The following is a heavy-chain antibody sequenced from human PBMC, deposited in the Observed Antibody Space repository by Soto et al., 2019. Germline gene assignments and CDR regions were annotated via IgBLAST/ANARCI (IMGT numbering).Heavy chain of an antibody. CDR1: DYNLAGDG. J-gene: IGHJ6*02. CDR3: ARRGNPLMEV. V-gene: IGHV1-18*01. CDR2: INVHTGDT. Sequence: QVQVVQSGAEVKRPGASVKVSCKPSDYNLAGDGFTWVRQAPGQGLEWMGWINVHTGDTDHARKFQDRISLTTDTSTRTVYMEMRNLRPDDTAVYYCARRGNPLMEVWGQGTKVIVSS.